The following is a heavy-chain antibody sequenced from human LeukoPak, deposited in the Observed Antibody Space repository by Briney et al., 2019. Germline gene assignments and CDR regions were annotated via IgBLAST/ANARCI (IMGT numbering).Heavy chain of an antibody. CDR2: INPNSGGT. CDR3: ASLGYCSSTSCPSGYYYMDV. J-gene: IGHJ6*03. CDR1: GYTFTGYY. D-gene: IGHD2-2*01. V-gene: IGHV1-2*02. Sequence: ASVTVSCKASGYTFTGYYMHWVRQAPGQGLEWMGWINPNSGGTNYAQKFQGRVTMTRDTSISTAYMELSRLRSDDTAVYYCASLGYCSSTSCPSGYYYMDVWGKGTTVTISS.